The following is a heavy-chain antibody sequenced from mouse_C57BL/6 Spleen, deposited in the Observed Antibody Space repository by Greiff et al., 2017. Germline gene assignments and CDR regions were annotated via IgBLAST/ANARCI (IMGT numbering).Heavy chain of an antibody. CDR1: GFTFTDYY. V-gene: IGHV7-3*01. Sequence: EVQLVQSGGGLVQPGASLSLSCAASGFTFTDYYMSWVRQPPGKALEWLGFIRHKANGYTTEYSASVKGRFTISRDNSQSILYLQMNALRAEDSATYDCARSQGRDRAKGDYYAMDYRGQGTSVTVSS. CDR2: IRHKANGYTT. D-gene: IGHD3-3*01. J-gene: IGHJ4*01. CDR3: ARSQGRDRAKGDYYAMDY.